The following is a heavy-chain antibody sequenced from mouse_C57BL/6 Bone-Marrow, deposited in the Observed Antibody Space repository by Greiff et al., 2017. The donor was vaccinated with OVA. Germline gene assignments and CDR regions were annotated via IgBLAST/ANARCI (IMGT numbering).Heavy chain of an antibody. CDR3: ARYGGYSNSPYAMDY. CDR1: GYTFTSYW. D-gene: IGHD2-5*01. CDR2: IDPSDSYT. J-gene: IGHJ4*01. V-gene: IGHV1-59*01. Sequence: QVQLKQPGAELVRPGTSVKLSCKASGYTFTSYWMHWVKQRPGQGLEWIGVIDPSDSYTNYKQKFKGKATLTVDTSSSTAYMQLSSLTSEDSAVYYCARYGGYSNSPYAMDYWGQGTSVTVSS.